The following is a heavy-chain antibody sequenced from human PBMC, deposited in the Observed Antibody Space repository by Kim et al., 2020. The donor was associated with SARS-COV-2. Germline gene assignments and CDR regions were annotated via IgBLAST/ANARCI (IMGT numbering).Heavy chain of an antibody. CDR3: TRIPATTLAFWDAFDI. J-gene: IGHJ3*02. Sequence: EKGRFTISRDDSKNTAYLEMNGLKTEDTAVYYCTRIPATTLAFWDAFDIWGQGTMVTVSS. V-gene: IGHV3-73*01. D-gene: IGHD1-1*01.